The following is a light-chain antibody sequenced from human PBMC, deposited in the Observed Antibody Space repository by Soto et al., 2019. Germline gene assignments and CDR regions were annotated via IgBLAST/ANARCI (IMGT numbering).Light chain of an antibody. J-gene: IGKJ1*01. CDR1: QSFNSIY. CDR2: GAS. CDR3: HQYDSWT. Sequence: EIVLTQSPGTLSLSPGERATLSCRVSQSFNSIYLAWYQQKPGQAPRLLIYGASSRATGIPDRFSGSGSGTDFTLTISRLEPEDFAVYYCHQYDSWTFGQGTKVDI. V-gene: IGKV3-20*01.